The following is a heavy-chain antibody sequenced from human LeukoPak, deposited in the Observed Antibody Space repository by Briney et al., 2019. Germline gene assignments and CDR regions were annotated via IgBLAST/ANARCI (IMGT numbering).Heavy chain of an antibody. CDR1: GYTFTSYY. D-gene: IGHD4-17*01. J-gene: IGHJ6*02. CDR3: ARSYSYGDYDYYCYYGMDV. V-gene: IGHV1-46*01. CDR2: INPSGGST. Sequence: ASVKVSCKASGYTFTSYYMHWVRQAPGQGLEWMGIINPSGGSTSYAQKFQGRVTMTRDTSTSTVYMELSSLRSEDTAVYYCARSYSYGDYDYYCYYGMDVWGQGTTVTVSS.